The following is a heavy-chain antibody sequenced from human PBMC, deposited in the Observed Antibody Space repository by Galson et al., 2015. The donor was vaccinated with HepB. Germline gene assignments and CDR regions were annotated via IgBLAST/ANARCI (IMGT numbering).Heavy chain of an antibody. CDR2: IKERSEGGTI. CDR1: GFTFNNAW. J-gene: IGHJ4*02. Sequence: SLRLSCAASGFTFNNAWMSWVRQAPGKGLEWVGHIKERSEGGTIEYAAPVKGRFAISRDDSKKMFYLQMNSLKTEDTAVYYCTGRVTTDYWGQGTLVTVSS. CDR3: TGRVTTDY. V-gene: IGHV3-15*01. D-gene: IGHD4-17*01.